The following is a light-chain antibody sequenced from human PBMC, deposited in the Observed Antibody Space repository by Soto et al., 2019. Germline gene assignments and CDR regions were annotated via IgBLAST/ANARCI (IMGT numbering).Light chain of an antibody. CDR3: QQYDSSPPSIT. J-gene: IGKJ5*01. Sequence: EIVLTQSPGTLSLSPGERATLSCRASQSVSSSDLAWYQQKPGQAHRLRLYAASSRADGIPDRFSGSGSGTDLPLHITGLEPEDLAVYYCQQYDSSPPSITFEQRILLDIK. CDR2: AAS. V-gene: IGKV3-20*01. CDR1: QSVSSSD.